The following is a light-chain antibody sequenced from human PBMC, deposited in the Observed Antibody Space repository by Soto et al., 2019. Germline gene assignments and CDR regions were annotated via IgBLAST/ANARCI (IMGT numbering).Light chain of an antibody. CDR1: QSVRNY. V-gene: IGKV3-15*01. CDR2: GAS. Sequence: IVMTQSPATLSVSTGERATLSCRASQSVRNYLAWYQQRPGQAPRLLIFGASTRATDIPARFSGSGSGTEFTLTISSLQSEDFAVYYRQQYNNWPRTLGQGTKAEIK. J-gene: IGKJ1*01. CDR3: QQYNNWPRT.